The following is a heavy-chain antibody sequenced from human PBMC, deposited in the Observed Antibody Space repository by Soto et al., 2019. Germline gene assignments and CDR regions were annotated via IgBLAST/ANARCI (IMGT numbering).Heavy chain of an antibody. CDR3: VRKGYGALHGLVDV. J-gene: IGHJ6*02. V-gene: IGHV4-39*07. CDR1: GGSISSSSYY. CDR2: IYYSWST. D-gene: IGHD1-26*01. Sequence: SETLSLTCTVSGGSISSSSYYWGWNRQPPGKGLEWIGSIYYSWSTHYNPSLKSRVAISLDTSKNQFSLKMTSVTATDTAVYYCVRKGYGALHGLVDVWTQGTTVTVSS.